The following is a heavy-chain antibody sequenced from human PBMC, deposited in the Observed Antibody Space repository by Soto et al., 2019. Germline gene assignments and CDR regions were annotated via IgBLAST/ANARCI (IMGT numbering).Heavy chain of an antibody. V-gene: IGHV3-7*03. D-gene: IGHD1-26*01. CDR1: GFTFSSYW. CDR2: INQDGSEK. CDR3: ARRNSGSFCFDY. J-gene: IGHJ4*02. Sequence: SLRLSCAASGFTFSSYWVNWVRQAPGKGLEWVANINQDGSEKYYVDSVKGRFTISRDNAKNSLYLQMNSLRAEDTAVYYCARRNSGSFCFDYWGQGTLVTVSS.